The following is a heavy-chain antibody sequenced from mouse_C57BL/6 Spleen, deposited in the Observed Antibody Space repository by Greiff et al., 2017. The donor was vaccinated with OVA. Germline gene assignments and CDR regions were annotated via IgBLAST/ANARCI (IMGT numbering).Heavy chain of an antibody. V-gene: IGHV1-69*01. J-gene: IGHJ3*01. CDR1: GYTFTSYW. CDR3: AREGLRLGAWFAY. CDR2: IDPSDSYT. D-gene: IGHD2-4*01. Sequence: VKLPQPGAELVMPGASVKLSCKASGYTFTSYWMHWVKQRPGHGLEWIGEIDPSDSYTTYNQKFKGKSTLTVDKSSSTAYMQRSRLTSEDSAVYYCAREGLRLGAWFAYWGQGTLVTVAA.